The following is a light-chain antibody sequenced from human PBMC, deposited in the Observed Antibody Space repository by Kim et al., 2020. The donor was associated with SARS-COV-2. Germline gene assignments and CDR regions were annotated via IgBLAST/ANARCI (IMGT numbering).Light chain of an antibody. CDR2: TDD. V-gene: IGLV1-36*01. CDR3: TTWDDRLDVWM. J-gene: IGLJ3*02. Sequence: QRVNTSCSGSSAQVGINAVNWYQQFPGKAPQLLIDTDDRRPSGVSDRVSCSKSGTSASLAISALRSEDEADYYCTTWDDRLDVWMFGGGTKLTVL. CDR1: SAQVGINA.